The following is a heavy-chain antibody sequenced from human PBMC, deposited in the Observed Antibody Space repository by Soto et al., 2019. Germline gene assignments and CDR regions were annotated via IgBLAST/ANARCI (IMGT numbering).Heavy chain of an antibody. J-gene: IGHJ6*02. V-gene: IGHV4-59*08. Sequence: QVQLQESGPGLVKPSETLSLICSDSGGSISSHNWGWIRLPPGTGLEWVGYIRDSWDTSYNPSLNRRVTMSLDTAKKEFSLKLTSVTAAETAVYYCVRQVCGALHGLVDVWGQGTTVTVSS. CDR3: VRQVCGALHGLVDV. CDR2: IRDSWDT. CDR1: GGSISSHN. D-gene: IGHD1-26*01.